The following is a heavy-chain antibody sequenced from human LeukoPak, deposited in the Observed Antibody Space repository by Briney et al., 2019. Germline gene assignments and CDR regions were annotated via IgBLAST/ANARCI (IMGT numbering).Heavy chain of an antibody. CDR1: GYTFTSYD. J-gene: IGHJ4*02. V-gene: IGHV1-8*01. CDR3: ARVLTNGDLPGY. D-gene: IGHD3-10*01. CDR2: TNPNSGNT. Sequence: GASVRVSCKASGYTFTSYDINWVRQATGQGLEWMGWTNPNSGNTGYAQKFQGRVTMTRNTSISTAYMELSSLRSEDTAVYYCARVLTNGDLPGYWGQGTLVTVSS.